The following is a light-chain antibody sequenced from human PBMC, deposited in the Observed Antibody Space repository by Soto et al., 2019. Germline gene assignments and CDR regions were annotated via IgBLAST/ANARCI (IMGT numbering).Light chain of an antibody. CDR1: QSFSSTF. V-gene: IGKV3-20*01. Sequence: EILLTQSPDSLSLSPGDRATLSCRASQSFSSTFFAWYQQKPGQAPRLLIYGASSRATGIPDRFSGSGSGTDFTLTISRLEPEDFAVYYCQQYASSVTFGQRTKVGIK. J-gene: IGKJ1*01. CDR2: GAS. CDR3: QQYASSVT.